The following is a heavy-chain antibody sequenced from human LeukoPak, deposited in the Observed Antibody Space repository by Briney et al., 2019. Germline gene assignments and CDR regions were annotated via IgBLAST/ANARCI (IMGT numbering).Heavy chain of an antibody. CDR3: ARGPSITMVRGGQWYYYMDV. D-gene: IGHD3-10*01. J-gene: IGHJ6*03. V-gene: IGHV1-24*01. CDR1: GYTITELS. Sequence: ASVKVSCNVSGYTITELSMHWVRQATGKGREWMGGFDSEDGETIYEQTFQSRGTMTRDTSTSTVYMELSSLRSEDTAVYYCARGPSITMVRGGQWYYYMDVWGKGTTVTISS. CDR2: FDSEDGET.